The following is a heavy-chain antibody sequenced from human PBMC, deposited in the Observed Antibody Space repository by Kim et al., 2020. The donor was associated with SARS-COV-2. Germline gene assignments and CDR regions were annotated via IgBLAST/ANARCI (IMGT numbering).Heavy chain of an antibody. D-gene: IGHD1-26*01. CDR3: ASTGVGAVGWFDP. CDR1: GGSIRSYY. Sequence: SETLSLTCTVSGGSIRSYYWTWIRQPPGKRLEWIGYVYHTGNTNYNPSLRGRVTISLDTSKRQFSLTLTSVTAADTAVYYCASTGVGAVGWFDPWGQGTLGSVSS. V-gene: IGHV4-59*01. J-gene: IGHJ5*02. CDR2: VYHTGNT.